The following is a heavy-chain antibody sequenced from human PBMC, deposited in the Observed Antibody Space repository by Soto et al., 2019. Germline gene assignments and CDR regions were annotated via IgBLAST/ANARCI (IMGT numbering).Heavy chain of an antibody. D-gene: IGHD5-12*01. V-gene: IGHV3-48*03. CDR3: ARGVGRDGYNSGWFDP. Sequence: PGGSLRLSCAASGFTFSSYEMNWVRQAPGKGLEWVSYISSSGSTIYYADSVKGRFTISRDNAKNSLYLQMNSLRAEDTAVYYCARGVGRDGYNSGWFDPWGQGTLVTVSS. J-gene: IGHJ5*02. CDR1: GFTFSSYE. CDR2: ISSSGSTI.